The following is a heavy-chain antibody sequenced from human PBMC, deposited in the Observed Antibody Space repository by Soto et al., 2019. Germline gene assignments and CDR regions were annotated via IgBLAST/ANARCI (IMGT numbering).Heavy chain of an antibody. CDR2: IYYSGST. CDR3: ARDWYYDSSGYYP. D-gene: IGHD3-22*01. Sequence: ASETLSLTCTVSGGSISSGDYYWSWIRQPPGKGLEWIGYIYYSGSTYYNPSLKSRVTISVDTSKNQFSLKLSSVTAADTAVYYCARDWYYDSSGYYPWGQGTLVTVSS. V-gene: IGHV4-30-4*01. CDR1: GGSISSGDYY. J-gene: IGHJ5*02.